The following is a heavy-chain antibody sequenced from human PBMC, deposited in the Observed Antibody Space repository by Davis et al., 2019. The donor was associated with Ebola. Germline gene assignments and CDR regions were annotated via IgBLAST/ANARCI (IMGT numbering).Heavy chain of an antibody. V-gene: IGHV1-18*01. D-gene: IGHD3-10*01. CDR2: INPNSGGT. CDR3: ARDMGMVHEANWFDP. Sequence: ASVKVSCKASGYTFTSYGISWVRQAPGQGLEWMGWINPNSGGTNYAQKLQGRVTMTTDTSTSTAYMELRTLRSDDTAVYYCARDMGMVHEANWFDPWGQGTLVTVSS. CDR1: GYTFTSYG. J-gene: IGHJ5*02.